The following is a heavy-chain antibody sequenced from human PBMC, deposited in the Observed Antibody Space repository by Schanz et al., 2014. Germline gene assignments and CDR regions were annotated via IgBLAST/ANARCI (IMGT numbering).Heavy chain of an antibody. CDR2: VRNKNNRYTT. Sequence: VQLLQFGGGVVQPGRSLRLSCAASGFTFSSYAMHWVRQAPGKGLEWVGRVRNKNNRYTTEYAASVKGRFTISRDDSKNSLYLQVNSLKTEGTAMYYCARRASCSRIGCPFDSWGQGTLVTVSS. CDR1: GFTFSSYA. CDR3: ARRASCSRIGCPFDS. V-gene: IGHV3-72*01. J-gene: IGHJ4*02. D-gene: IGHD2-2*01.